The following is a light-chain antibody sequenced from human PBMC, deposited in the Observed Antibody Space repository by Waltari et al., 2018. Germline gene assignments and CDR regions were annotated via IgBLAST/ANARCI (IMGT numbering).Light chain of an antibody. CDR3: QNHERLPAT. Sequence: EIVLTQSPGTLSLSPGERATLPCRSSQSVRKYLAWYQQRPGQAPRLLIYAASTRSTGIPDRFIGSGSGTDFSLTISRLEPEDFAVYYCQNHERLPATFGQGTKVEIK. V-gene: IGKV3-20*01. J-gene: IGKJ1*01. CDR2: AAS. CDR1: QSVRKY.